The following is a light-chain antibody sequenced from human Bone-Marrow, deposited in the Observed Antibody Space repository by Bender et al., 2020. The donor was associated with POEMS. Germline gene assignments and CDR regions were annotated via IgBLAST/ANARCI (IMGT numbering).Light chain of an antibody. V-gene: IGLV2-23*02. CDR2: EVK. CDR1: SSDVGSYNL. J-gene: IGLJ2*01. Sequence: QSALTQPASVSGSPGQSITLSCTGTSSDVGSYNLVSWYQQQPGKAPKLIIYEVKKRPSGVSDRFSGSKSANTASLTISGLQAEDEGDYYCCSYAGSSNFVIFGGGTTLTVL. CDR3: CSYAGSSNFVI.